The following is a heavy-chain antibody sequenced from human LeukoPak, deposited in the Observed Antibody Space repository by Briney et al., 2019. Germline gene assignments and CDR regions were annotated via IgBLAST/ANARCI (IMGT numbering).Heavy chain of an antibody. CDR1: GYTFTGYY. CDR2: INPNSGGT. D-gene: IGHD2-15*01. Sequence: ASVKVSCKASGYTFTGYYMHWVRQAPGQGLEWMGWINPNSGGTNYAQKFQGRVTMTRDTSISTAYMELSRLRSEDTAVYYCARDWGYCSDGSCYRGAFDIWGQGTMVTVSS. V-gene: IGHV1-2*02. CDR3: ARDWGYCSDGSCYRGAFDI. J-gene: IGHJ3*02.